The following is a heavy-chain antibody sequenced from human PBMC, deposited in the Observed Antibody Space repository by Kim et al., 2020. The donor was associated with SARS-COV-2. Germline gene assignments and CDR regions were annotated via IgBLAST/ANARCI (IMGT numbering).Heavy chain of an antibody. J-gene: IGHJ4*01. CDR2: ISYDGSNK. CDR3: ARDRMYYYGSGSYLDY. D-gene: IGHD3-10*01. CDR1: GFTFSSYA. Sequence: GGSLRLSCAASGFTFSSYAMHWVRQAPGKGLEWVAVISYDGSNKYYADSVKGRFTISRDNSKNTLYLQMNSLRAEDTAVYYCARDRMYYYGSGSYLDYWG. V-gene: IGHV3-30*04.